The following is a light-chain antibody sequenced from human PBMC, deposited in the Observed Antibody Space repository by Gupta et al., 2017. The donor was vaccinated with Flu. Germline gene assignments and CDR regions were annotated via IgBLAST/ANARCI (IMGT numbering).Light chain of an antibody. CDR2: KAS. Sequence: IQLTQSPSTLSASVGDRVTITCRASQSINNWLAWYQQRPGKAPKLLIYKASNLESGVPSRFSGSESGTEFTLTISSLQPDDFATYYCQQHLNYPLTFGGESKVEIK. J-gene: IGKJ4*01. CDR3: QQHLNYPLT. V-gene: IGKV1-5*03. CDR1: QSINNW.